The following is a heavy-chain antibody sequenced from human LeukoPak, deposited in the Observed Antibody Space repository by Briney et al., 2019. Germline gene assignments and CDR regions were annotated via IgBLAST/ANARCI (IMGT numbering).Heavy chain of an antibody. J-gene: IGHJ4*02. V-gene: IGHV3-53*01. CDR3: ARTGNPATGDY. Sequence: GGSLRLSCAASGFTVSSNYMSWVRQAPGKGLEWVSVIYSAVGTYYADSVKGRFTISRDNSKNTLWLQMNSLRAEDTAVYYCARTGNPATGDYWGQGTLVTVSS. CDR1: GFTVSSNY. CDR2: IYSAVGT. D-gene: IGHD1-1*01.